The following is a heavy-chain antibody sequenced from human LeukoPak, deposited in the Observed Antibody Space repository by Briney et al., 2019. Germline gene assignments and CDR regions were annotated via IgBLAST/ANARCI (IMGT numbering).Heavy chain of an antibody. J-gene: IGHJ4*02. V-gene: IGHV3-23*01. CDR1: GFTFSSYA. Sequence: PGGSLRLSCAASGFTFSSYAMSWVRQAPGKGLEWVSAISGSGGSTYYADSVKGRFTISRDNSKNTLYLQMNSLSAEDTAVYYCAKARAGYNSYYFGYWGQGTLVTVSS. D-gene: IGHD5-24*01. CDR2: ISGSGGST. CDR3: AKARAGYNSYYFGY.